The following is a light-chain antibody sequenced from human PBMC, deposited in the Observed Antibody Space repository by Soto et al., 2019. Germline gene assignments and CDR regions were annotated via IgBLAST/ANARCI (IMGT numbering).Light chain of an antibody. CDR2: AAS. Sequence: EIVLTQSPAILSLSPGERATLSCRASQSVSSYLTWYQQKPGQAPSLLIYAASNRATGIPARFSGSGSGTDFTLTISSLEPEDSAVYYCQQYGSSLWTFGQGTKVEIK. CDR3: QQYGSSLWT. V-gene: IGKV3-11*01. J-gene: IGKJ1*01. CDR1: QSVSSY.